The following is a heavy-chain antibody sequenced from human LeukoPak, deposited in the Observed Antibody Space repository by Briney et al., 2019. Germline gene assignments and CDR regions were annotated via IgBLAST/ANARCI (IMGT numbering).Heavy chain of an antibody. Sequence: SETLSLTCTVSAGSISSYYWSWIRQPPGKGLEWIGYIYYSGSTNYNPSLKSRVTISVDTSKNQFSLKLSSVTAADTAVYYCASIPGYWGQGTLVTVSS. CDR2: IYYSGST. J-gene: IGHJ4*02. CDR1: AGSISSYY. D-gene: IGHD2-2*02. CDR3: ASIPGY. V-gene: IGHV4-59*01.